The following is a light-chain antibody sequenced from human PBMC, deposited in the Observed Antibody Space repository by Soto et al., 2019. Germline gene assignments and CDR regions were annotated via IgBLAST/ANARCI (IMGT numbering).Light chain of an antibody. J-gene: IGLJ2*01. CDR1: SGYSNYK. CDR2: VGTGGIVG. Sequence: QTVVTQPPSASASLGASVTLTCTLSSGYSNYKVDWYQQRPGKGPRFVMRVGTGGIVGSKGDGIPDRFSVLGSGLNRYLTIKNIQEGDESDYHCGADHGSGSNFVVFGGGTKLTVL. CDR3: GADHGSGSNFVV. V-gene: IGLV9-49*01.